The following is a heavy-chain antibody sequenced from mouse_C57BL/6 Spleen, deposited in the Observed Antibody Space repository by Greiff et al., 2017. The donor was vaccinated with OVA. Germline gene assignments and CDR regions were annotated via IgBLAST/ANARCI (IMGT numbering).Heavy chain of an antibody. V-gene: IGHV1-61*01. J-gene: IGHJ1*03. CDR3: ARSDGYDWYFDV. D-gene: IGHD2-2*01. Sequence: VQLQQPGAELVRPGSSVKLSCKASGYTFTSYWMDWVKQRPGQGLEWIGNIYPSDSETHYNQKFKDKATLTVDKSSSTAYMQLSSLTSEDSAVXDCARSDGYDWYFDVWGTGTTVTVSS. CDR1: GYTFTSYW. CDR2: IYPSDSET.